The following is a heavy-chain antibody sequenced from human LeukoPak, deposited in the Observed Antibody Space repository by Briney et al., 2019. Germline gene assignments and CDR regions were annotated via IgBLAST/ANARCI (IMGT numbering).Heavy chain of an antibody. CDR1: GFSFNTYA. CDR3: AQQVGYCSSGSCYFTY. D-gene: IGHD2-15*01. J-gene: IGHJ1*01. Sequence: GGSLRLSCAASGFSFNTYAMSWVRQAPGKGLEWVSAISNTGGSTYYADSVKGRLTISRDKSKNTLSLQMNSLRAEDTAVYYCAQQVGYCSSGSCYFTYWGQGTLVTVSS. CDR2: ISNTGGST. V-gene: IGHV3-23*01.